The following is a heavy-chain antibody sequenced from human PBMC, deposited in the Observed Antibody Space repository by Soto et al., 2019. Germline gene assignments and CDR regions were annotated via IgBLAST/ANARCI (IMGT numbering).Heavy chain of an antibody. CDR1: GFSLRTTGVG. J-gene: IGHJ4*02. D-gene: IGHD2-8*02. CDR3: AHNWWLPFAY. Sequence: QITLKESGPTLVEPTQTLTLTCTYAGFSLRTTGVGVGWSRQPPGKALEWLGIIYWNDDKRYSTSLKNRFTLTSDISKSQVVLTMTNKDPVDTATYYCAHNWWLPFAYWGQGTLVIVSS. V-gene: IGHV2-5*01. CDR2: IYWNDDK.